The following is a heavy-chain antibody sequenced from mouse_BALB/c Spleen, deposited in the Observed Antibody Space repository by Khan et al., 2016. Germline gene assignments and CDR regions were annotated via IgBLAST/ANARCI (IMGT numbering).Heavy chain of an antibody. V-gene: IGHV5-17*02. CDR2: ISSGSSAI. CDR3: GRGDN. Sequence: EVELVESGGGLVQPGGSRKLSCAASGFTFSSFGMHWVRQAPEKGLEWVAFISSGSSAIYYADTVKGRFTISRDNPKNTLFLQMTSLRAEDTAMYYCGRGDNWGQGTTLTVSS. CDR1: GFTFSSFG. J-gene: IGHJ2*01.